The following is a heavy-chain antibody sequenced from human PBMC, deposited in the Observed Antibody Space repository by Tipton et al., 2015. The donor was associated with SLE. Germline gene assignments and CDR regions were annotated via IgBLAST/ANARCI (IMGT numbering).Heavy chain of an antibody. Sequence: TLSLTCAVSGGSINSGDYSWSWIRQPPGKGLEWIGYIFHSGNAYYNPSLKSRVTISVDMSRNQLSLKVTSVTAADAAVYYCARANGAGSTTTLFDYWGQGALVAVSS. CDR1: GGSINSGDYS. CDR3: ARANGAGSTTTLFDY. D-gene: IGHD3-10*01. CDR2: IFHSGNA. V-gene: IGHV4-30-2*01. J-gene: IGHJ4*02.